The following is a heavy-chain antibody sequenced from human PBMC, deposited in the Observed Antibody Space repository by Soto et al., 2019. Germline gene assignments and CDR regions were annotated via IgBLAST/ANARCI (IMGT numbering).Heavy chain of an antibody. CDR2: ISYDGSNK. Sequence: QVQLVESGGGVVQPGRSLRLSCAASGFTFSSYGMHWVRQAPGKGLEWVAVISYDGSNKYYADSVKGRFTISRDNSKNTLYLQMYSLRAEDTAVYYCAKTHTPGYCYGYLIYWGQGTLVTVSS. CDR3: AKTHTPGYCYGYLIY. J-gene: IGHJ4*02. CDR1: GFTFSSYG. V-gene: IGHV3-30*18. D-gene: IGHD5-18*01.